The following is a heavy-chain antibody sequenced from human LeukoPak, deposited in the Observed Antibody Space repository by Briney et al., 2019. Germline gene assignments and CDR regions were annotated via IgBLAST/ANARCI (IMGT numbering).Heavy chain of an antibody. J-gene: IGHJ4*02. Sequence: PGRSLRLSCAASGFSFSSHDMHWIRQAPGKGLEWVALISYDGSNKNYGDSVRGRFTISRDNSKNTLYLQMNSLRAEDTAVYYGAKGVNYYGSGTVTNDYWGQGTLVTVSS. D-gene: IGHD3-10*01. CDR1: GFSFSSHD. CDR2: ISYDGSNK. V-gene: IGHV3-30*18. CDR3: AKGVNYYGSGTVTNDY.